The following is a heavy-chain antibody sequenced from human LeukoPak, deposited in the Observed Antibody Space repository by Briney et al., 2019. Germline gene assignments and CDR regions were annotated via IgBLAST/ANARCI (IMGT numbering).Heavy chain of an antibody. D-gene: IGHD6-13*01. J-gene: IGHJ4*02. CDR3: ARQSSSSWYGNEGLDY. CDR2: IYYSGST. V-gene: IGHV4-39*01. Sequence: PSETLSLTCTVSGGSISSSSYYWGWIRQPPGKGLEWIESIYYSGSTYYNPSLKSRVTISVDTSRNQFSLKLSSVTAADTAVYYCARQSSSSWYGNEGLDYWGQGTLVTVSS. CDR1: GGSISSSSYY.